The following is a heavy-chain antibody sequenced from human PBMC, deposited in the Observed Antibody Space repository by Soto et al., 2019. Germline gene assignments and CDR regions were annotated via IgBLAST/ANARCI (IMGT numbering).Heavy chain of an antibody. J-gene: IGHJ1*01. CDR2: IIPILGIA. D-gene: IGHD2-15*01. CDR1: GGTFSSYT. Sequence: QVQLVQSGAEVKKPGSSVKVSCKASGGTFSSYTISWVRQAPGQGLEWMGRIIPILGIANYAQKFQGRVTITADKSTSTAYMELSSLRSEDSAVYYCARGEREGYCSGGICYSSEYFQHWGQGTLVTVSS. V-gene: IGHV1-69*02. CDR3: ARGEREGYCSGGICYSSEYFQH.